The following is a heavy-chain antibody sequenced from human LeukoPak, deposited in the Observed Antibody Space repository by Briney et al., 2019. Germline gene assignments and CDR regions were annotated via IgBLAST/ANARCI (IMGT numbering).Heavy chain of an antibody. CDR1: GYTFTSYD. CDR2: MNPNSGNT. D-gene: IGHD2-2*01. J-gene: IGHJ6*03. V-gene: IGHV1-8*01. Sequence: APVKVSCKASGYTFTSYDINWVRQATGQGLEWMGWMNPNSGNTGYAQKFQGRVTMTRNTSISTAYMELSSLRSEDTAVYYCARGSVGYCSSTSCYVVYYMDVWGKGTTVTVSS. CDR3: ARGSVGYCSSTSCYVVYYMDV.